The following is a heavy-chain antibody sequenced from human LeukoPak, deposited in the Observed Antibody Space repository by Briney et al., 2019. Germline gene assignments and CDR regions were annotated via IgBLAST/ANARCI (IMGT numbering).Heavy chain of an antibody. CDR3: ARPSDRDSSGYYFFWAFDI. Sequence: SETLSLTCTVSGGSISGYYWGWIRQPPGKGLEWIGSIYHSGSTYYNPSLKSRLTISLDTSKNQFSLKLSSVTATDTAVYYCARPSDRDSSGYYFFWAFDIWGQGTMVTVSS. J-gene: IGHJ3*02. CDR2: IYHSGST. CDR1: GGSISGYY. D-gene: IGHD3-22*01. V-gene: IGHV4-38-2*02.